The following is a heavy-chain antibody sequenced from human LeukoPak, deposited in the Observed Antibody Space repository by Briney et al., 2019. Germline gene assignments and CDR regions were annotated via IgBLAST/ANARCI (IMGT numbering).Heavy chain of an antibody. CDR2: IIPIFGVA. V-gene: IGHV1-69*13. J-gene: IGHJ6*03. CDR1: GGTFSTSS. CDR3: ARPSHSDRRSWTDYYYYMDV. D-gene: IGHD3-22*01. Sequence: ASVKVSCKASGGTFSTSSISWVRQAPGQGLEWMGAIIPIFGVADYAQKFQGRVTITADESTSTVYLELSSLTSEDTGFYYCARPSHSDRRSWTDYYYYMDVSGKGTTVTVSS.